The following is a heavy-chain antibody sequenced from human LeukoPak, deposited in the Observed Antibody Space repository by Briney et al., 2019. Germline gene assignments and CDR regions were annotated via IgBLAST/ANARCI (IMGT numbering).Heavy chain of an antibody. Sequence: GGSLRLSCAASGFTFSSYSMNWVRQAPGKGLEWVSSISSSSSYIYYADSVKGRFTISRDNAKNSLYLQMNSLRAEDTAVYYCARGRRGCSSTSCYNGEFDYWGQGTLVTVSS. CDR3: ARGRRGCSSTSCYNGEFDY. V-gene: IGHV3-21*01. D-gene: IGHD2-2*02. J-gene: IGHJ4*02. CDR1: GFTFSSYS. CDR2: ISSSSSYI.